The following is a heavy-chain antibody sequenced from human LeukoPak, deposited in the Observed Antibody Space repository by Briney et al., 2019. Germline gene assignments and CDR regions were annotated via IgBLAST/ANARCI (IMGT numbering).Heavy chain of an antibody. CDR2: IYPGDSDT. V-gene: IGHV5-51*01. D-gene: IGHD6-19*01. CDR1: GYSFTNYW. Sequence: NTGESLKISCKGSGYSFTNYWIAWVRQMPGKGLEWMGIIYPGDSDTRYSPSFQGQVTISADKSISTAYLKWSSLKASDTAIYYCARPYSSGWKAFDYWGQGTLVTVSS. CDR3: ARPYSSGWKAFDY. J-gene: IGHJ4*02.